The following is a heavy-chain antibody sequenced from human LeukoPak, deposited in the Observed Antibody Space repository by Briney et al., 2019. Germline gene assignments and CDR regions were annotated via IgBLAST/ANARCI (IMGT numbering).Heavy chain of an antibody. J-gene: IGHJ4*02. CDR2: IIPIFGTA. CDR3: ASSNGMVRGVKDY. CDR1: GGTFSSYA. V-gene: IGHV1-69*13. Sequence: SVKVSCKASGGTFSSYAISWVRQAPGQGLEWMGGIIPIFGTADYAQKFQGRVTITADESTSTAYMELSSLRSEDTAVYYCASSNGMVRGVKDYWGQGTLVTVSS. D-gene: IGHD3-10*01.